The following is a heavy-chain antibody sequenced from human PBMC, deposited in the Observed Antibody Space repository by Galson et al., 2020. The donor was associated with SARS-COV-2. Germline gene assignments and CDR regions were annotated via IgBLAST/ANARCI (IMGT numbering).Heavy chain of an antibody. J-gene: IGHJ3*02. V-gene: IGHV3-11*05. CDR3: ARDPRLGNAYDI. Sequence: GGSLRLSCAASGFSFSDYYMTWIRQAPGKGPEWLSYISGTSIYTNYAGSVKGRFTISRDNDKNSLFLHMRSLRPDDTAVYYCARDPRLGNAYDIWGRGTMVTVSS. CDR2: ISGTSIYT. D-gene: IGHD7-27*01. CDR1: GFSFSDYY.